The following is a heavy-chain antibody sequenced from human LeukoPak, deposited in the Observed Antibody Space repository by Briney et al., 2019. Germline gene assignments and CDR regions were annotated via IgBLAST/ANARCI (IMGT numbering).Heavy chain of an antibody. J-gene: IGHJ4*02. CDR1: GFTFSDYS. CDR2: ISSSGTNI. D-gene: IGHD6-13*01. Sequence: PGGSLRLSCAASGFTFSDYSMTWIRQAPGKGLEWVSYISSSGTNIYYAGSVKGRFTISRDNAKNSLYLQMNSLRAEDTAVYYCARHRNPRIAAAHVDYWGQGTLVTVSS. CDR3: ARHRNPRIAAAHVDY. V-gene: IGHV3-11*04.